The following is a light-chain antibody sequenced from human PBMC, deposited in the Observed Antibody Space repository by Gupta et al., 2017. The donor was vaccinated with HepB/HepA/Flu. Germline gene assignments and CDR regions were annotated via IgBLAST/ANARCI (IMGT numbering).Light chain of an antibody. Sequence: DIQMTQSPSTLSASVGDRVTITCRASQSIGSWLAWYQQKPGKAPKVLIYRASTLETGVPSRFSGSGSGTEFTLTISSLQPDDFATYYCQQYNTYQWTFGQGTKVEIK. J-gene: IGKJ1*01. CDR1: QSIGSW. V-gene: IGKV1-5*03. CDR2: RAS. CDR3: QQYNTYQWT.